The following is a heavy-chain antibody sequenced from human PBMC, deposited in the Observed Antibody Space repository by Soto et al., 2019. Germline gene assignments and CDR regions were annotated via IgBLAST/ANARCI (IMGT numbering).Heavy chain of an antibody. D-gene: IGHD6-6*01. J-gene: IGHJ6*02. CDR2: MNPNSGNT. Sequence: ASVKVSCKASGYTFTSYDINWVRQATGQGLEWMGWMNPNSGNTGYAQKFQGRVTMTKNTYIRTAYMELSRLRDESTAVYYCASRLGYSSSSMYYYYGMDVWGQGTTVTVSS. V-gene: IGHV1-8*01. CDR3: ASRLGYSSSSMYYYYGMDV. CDR1: GYTFTSYD.